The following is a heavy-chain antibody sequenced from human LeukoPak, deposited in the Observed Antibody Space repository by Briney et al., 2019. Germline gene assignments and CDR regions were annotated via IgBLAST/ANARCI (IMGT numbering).Heavy chain of an antibody. Sequence: SETLSLTCAVYGGSFSGYYWSWLRQPPGKGLEWIGEINHSGSTNYNPSLKSRVTISVDTSKNQFSLKLSSVTAADTAVYYCAGRARGGKYQLLYRRYNWFDPWGQGTLVTVSS. CDR3: AGRARGGKYQLLYRRYNWFDP. J-gene: IGHJ5*02. CDR1: GGSFSGYY. V-gene: IGHV4-34*01. CDR2: INHSGST. D-gene: IGHD2-2*02.